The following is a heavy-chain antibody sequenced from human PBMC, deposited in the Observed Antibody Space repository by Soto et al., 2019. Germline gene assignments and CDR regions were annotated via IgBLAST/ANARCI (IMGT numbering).Heavy chain of an antibody. CDR1: GFTFSNYG. D-gene: IGHD3-22*01. CDR2: ISYDGSNK. J-gene: IGHJ4*02. CDR3: AKDYYSDSNGSHFDY. V-gene: IGHV3-30*18. Sequence: PGGSLRLSCAASGFTFSNYGIHWVRQAPGKGLEWVAVISYDGSNKYYADSVKGRFTISRDNSKNTLYLQMNSLRAEDTAVYYCAKDYYSDSNGSHFDYWGQGTQVTVSS.